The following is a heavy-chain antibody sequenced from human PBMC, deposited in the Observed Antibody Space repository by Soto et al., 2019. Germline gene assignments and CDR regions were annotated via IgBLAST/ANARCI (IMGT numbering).Heavy chain of an antibody. CDR3: AREIVVVPAAIPYYYYMDV. J-gene: IGHJ6*03. D-gene: IGHD2-2*01. CDR1: GFAFTSSA. CDR2: IVVGSGNT. Sequence: SVKVSCKASGFAFTSSAVQWVRQARGQRLEWIGWIVVGSGNTNYAQKFQERVTITRDMSTSAAYMELSSLRSEDTAVYYCAREIVVVPAAIPYYYYMDVWGKGTTVTVSS. V-gene: IGHV1-58*01.